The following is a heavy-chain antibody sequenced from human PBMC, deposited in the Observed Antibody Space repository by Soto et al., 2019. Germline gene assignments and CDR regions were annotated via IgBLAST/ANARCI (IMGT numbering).Heavy chain of an antibody. Sequence: QVQLVQSGAEVKKSGASVKVYCKASGYTFTSYDLNWVRQATGQGLEWMGWMNPNSGNTGYAQKFQGRVTMTRNTSLSTAYMALSSLRYEDPAVYYCARERSAAGTGWFDPWGQGTLVTVSS. CDR2: MNPNSGNT. CDR1: GYTFTSYD. V-gene: IGHV1-8*01. CDR3: ARERSAAGTGWFDP. J-gene: IGHJ5*02. D-gene: IGHD6-13*01.